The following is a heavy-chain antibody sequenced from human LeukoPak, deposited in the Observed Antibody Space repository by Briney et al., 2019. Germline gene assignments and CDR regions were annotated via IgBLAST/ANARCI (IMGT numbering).Heavy chain of an antibody. CDR2: ISAYNGNT. J-gene: IGHJ5*02. CDR1: GYTFTSYG. Sequence: GASVKVSCKASGYTFTSYGISWVRQAPGQGLEWMGWISAYNGNTNYAQKLQGRVTMTTDTSTSTAYMELRSLRSDDTAVYYCARDISHYYDSSGYRGWFDPWGQGTLVTVSS. CDR3: ARDISHYYDSSGYRGWFDP. V-gene: IGHV1-18*01. D-gene: IGHD3-22*01.